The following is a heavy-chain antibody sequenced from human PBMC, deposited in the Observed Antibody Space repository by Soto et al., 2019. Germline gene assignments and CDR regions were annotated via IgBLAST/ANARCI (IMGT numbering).Heavy chain of an antibody. D-gene: IGHD2-2*01. CDR1: GFSFSSYA. CDR2: ISGSGGTT. Sequence: GGSLRLSCAASGFSFSSYAMSWVRQAPGKGLEWVSGISGSGGTTYYADSVKGRFTISRDNSKNTVYLQMNSLRAVDTALYYCAKDHCGSTTCYATYFDYWGQGALVTVSS. J-gene: IGHJ4*02. CDR3: AKDHCGSTTCYATYFDY. V-gene: IGHV3-23*01.